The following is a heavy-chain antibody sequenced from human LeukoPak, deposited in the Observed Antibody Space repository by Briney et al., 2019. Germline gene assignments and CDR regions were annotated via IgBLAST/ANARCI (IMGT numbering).Heavy chain of an antibody. V-gene: IGHV5-51*04. CDR1: GYRFISYW. J-gene: IGHJ3*02. Sequence: GESLKISCKRSGYRFISYWIGWVRQMPGKGLEGMGIIYLGVFATISNPSLQGHVTISDAMPTSTSNLTWTSLKASATPMNSRARYGGNYYYIWGQGTMVTVSS. CDR3: ARYGGNYYYI. D-gene: IGHD1-26*01. CDR2: IYLGVFAT.